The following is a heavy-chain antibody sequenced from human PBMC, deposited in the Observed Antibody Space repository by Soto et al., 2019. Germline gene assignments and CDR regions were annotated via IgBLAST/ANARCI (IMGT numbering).Heavy chain of an antibody. V-gene: IGHV4-39*01. Sequence: QLQLQESGPGLVKPSETLSLTCTVSGGSISSSSYYWGWIRQPPGKGLEWIGSIYYSGSTYYNPSLKGRVTISVDTAKNQFSLKLSSVTAADTAVYYCARLEAKDDVADYWGQGTLVTVSS. CDR2: IYYSGST. CDR3: ARLEAKDDVADY. J-gene: IGHJ4*02. D-gene: IGHD1-1*01. CDR1: GGSISSSSYY.